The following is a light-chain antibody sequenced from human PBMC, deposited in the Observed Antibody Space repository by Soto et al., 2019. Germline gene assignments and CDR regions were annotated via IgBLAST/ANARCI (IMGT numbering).Light chain of an antibody. J-gene: IGKJ1*01. CDR2: GTS. CDR1: QSVSSSY. Sequence: EIVLMQSPGTLSLSPEERATLSCRASQSVSSSYLAWYQQKPGQAPRLLIYGTSSRATAIPDRFSGSGSGTDFTLTISRLEPEDFAVYYCQQYGSSSWTFGQGTKVDIK. CDR3: QQYGSSSWT. V-gene: IGKV3-20*01.